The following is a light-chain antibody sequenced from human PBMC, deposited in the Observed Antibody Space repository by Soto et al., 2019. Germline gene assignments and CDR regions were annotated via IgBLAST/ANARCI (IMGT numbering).Light chain of an antibody. CDR3: QQYNNWPLT. CDR1: QSVRSN. Sequence: DIVMTQSPATLSVSPGERATLSCRASQSVRSNLAWYQQEPGQAPRLLIYGASTRATGIPARFSGSGSGTEFTLTISSLQSEDFAVYYCQQYNNWPLTFGGGTKVDIK. V-gene: IGKV3-15*01. J-gene: IGKJ4*01. CDR2: GAS.